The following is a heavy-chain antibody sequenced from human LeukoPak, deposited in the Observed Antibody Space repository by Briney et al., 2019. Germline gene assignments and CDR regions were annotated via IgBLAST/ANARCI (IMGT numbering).Heavy chain of an antibody. CDR2: INSDGSST. CDR1: GFTFSSYW. Sequence: GGSLRLSCATSGFTFSSYWMHWVRQAPGKRLVWVSRINSDGSSTRYADSVKGRFTTSRDNAKNTLYLQMNNLRAEDTAVYYCAGEAGAYGVRWGQGTLVTVSS. D-gene: IGHD3-10*01. CDR3: AGEAGAYGVR. V-gene: IGHV3-74*01. J-gene: IGHJ4*02.